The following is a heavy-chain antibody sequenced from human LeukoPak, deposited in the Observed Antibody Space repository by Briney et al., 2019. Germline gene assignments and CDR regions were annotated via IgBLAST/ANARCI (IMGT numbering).Heavy chain of an antibody. CDR1: GFTFSSYG. V-gene: IGHV3-33*01. J-gene: IGHJ3*02. Sequence: GGSLRLSCAASGFTFSSYGMHWVRQSPGKGLEWVAVIWYDGSDKYYTDSVKGRFTISRDNSKNTLYLQMNSLRAEDTAIYYCARAGDAFDIWGQGTMVTVSS. CDR2: IWYDGSDK. CDR3: ARAGDAFDI.